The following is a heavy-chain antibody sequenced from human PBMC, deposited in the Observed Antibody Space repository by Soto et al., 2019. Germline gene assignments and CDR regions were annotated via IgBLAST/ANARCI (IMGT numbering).Heavy chain of an antibody. CDR2: ISGSGGST. CDR1: GFTFSSYA. CDR3: AKIGVRINVWGSYRYFDY. J-gene: IGHJ4*02. Sequence: GGSLRLSCAASGFTFSSYAMSWVRQAPGKGLECVSAISGSGGSTYYADSVKGRFTISRDNSKNTLYLQMNSLGAEDTAVYYCAKIGVRINVWGSYRYFDYWGQGTLVTVSS. D-gene: IGHD3-16*02. V-gene: IGHV3-23*01.